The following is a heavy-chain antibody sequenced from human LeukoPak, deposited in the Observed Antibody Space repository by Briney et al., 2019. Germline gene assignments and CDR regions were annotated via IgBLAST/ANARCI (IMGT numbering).Heavy chain of an antibody. CDR3: ARGVAGAGTDY. CDR2: INSDGSST. Sequence: GGSLRLSCAASGFTFSSYWMHWVRQAPGKGLVWVSRINSDGSSTNYADSVKGRFTISRDNAKNTLYLQTNSLRAEDTAVYYCARGVAGAGTDYWGQGTLVTVSS. J-gene: IGHJ4*02. D-gene: IGHD6-19*01. V-gene: IGHV3-74*01. CDR1: GFTFSSYW.